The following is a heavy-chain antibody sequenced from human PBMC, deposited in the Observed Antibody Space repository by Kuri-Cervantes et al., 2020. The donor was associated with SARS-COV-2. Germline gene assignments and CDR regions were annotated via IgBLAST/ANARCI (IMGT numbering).Heavy chain of an antibody. CDR1: GFTFSSYW. Sequence: GESLKISCAASGFTFSSYWMNWVRQAPGKGLEWVGNIEEDGSEKNYVDSVKGRFTISRDNSKNTLYQQMNSLRAEDTAVYYRAREGDIVVVHDAFDIWGQGTMVTVSS. V-gene: IGHV3-7*01. CDR3: AREGDIVVVHDAFDI. CDR2: IEEDGSEK. D-gene: IGHD2-2*01. J-gene: IGHJ3*02.